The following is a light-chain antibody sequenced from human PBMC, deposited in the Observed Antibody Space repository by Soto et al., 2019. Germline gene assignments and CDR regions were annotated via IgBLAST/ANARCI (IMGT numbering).Light chain of an antibody. V-gene: IGKV1-39*01. CDR1: QSISNH. CDR2: AAS. CDR3: QQSNSSPTT. Sequence: DIQMTQSPSSLSASVEDRVIITCRASQSISNHLNWYQQKPGKAPKLLIFAASSLQSGVPSRFSGSRSGPDFTLTISSLQPEDFATYYCQQSNSSPTTFGQGTKV. J-gene: IGKJ1*01.